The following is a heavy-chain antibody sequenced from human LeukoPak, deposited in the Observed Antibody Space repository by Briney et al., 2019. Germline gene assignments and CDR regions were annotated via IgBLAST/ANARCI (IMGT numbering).Heavy chain of an antibody. D-gene: IGHD2-21*01. Sequence: GSSLRLPCAVSGYPYSSYAMQGARHAPGKGLEGGAVISYDGSNKHYADSVKGRLTISRDNSKNTLYLQMNSLRAEDTAVYYCARTVVVTYYYGMDVWGQGTTVTVSS. V-gene: IGHV3-30-3*01. J-gene: IGHJ6*02. CDR1: GYPYSSYA. CDR2: ISYDGSNK. CDR3: ARTVVVTYYYGMDV.